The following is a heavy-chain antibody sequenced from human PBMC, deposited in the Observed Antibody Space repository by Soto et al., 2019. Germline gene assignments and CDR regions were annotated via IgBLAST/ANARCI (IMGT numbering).Heavy chain of an antibody. CDR2: ISGSGGST. CDR1: GFTFSSYA. V-gene: IGHV3-23*01. D-gene: IGHD5-12*01. Sequence: GGSLRLSCAASGFTFSSYAMSWVRQAPGKGLEWVSAISGSGGSTYYADSVKGRFTISRDNSKNTLYLQMNSLRAEDTAVYYCAKDHSGYDLQDYYYYYGMDVWGQGTTVTVSS. J-gene: IGHJ6*02. CDR3: AKDHSGYDLQDYYYYYGMDV.